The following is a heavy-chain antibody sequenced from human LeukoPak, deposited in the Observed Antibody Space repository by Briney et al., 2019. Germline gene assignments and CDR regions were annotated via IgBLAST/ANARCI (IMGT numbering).Heavy chain of an antibody. D-gene: IGHD6-13*01. Sequence: PGGSLKISFWGSGYSFTSYWIGWVRQRPGKGLEWRGIIYPGDSDTRYSPSFQGQVTISADKSTTTAHLQRSSQKASDTAKYYCARQYGQLFDYWGQGTLVTVSS. CDR1: GYSFTSYW. CDR2: IYPGDSDT. V-gene: IGHV5-51*01. CDR3: ARQYGQLFDY. J-gene: IGHJ4*02.